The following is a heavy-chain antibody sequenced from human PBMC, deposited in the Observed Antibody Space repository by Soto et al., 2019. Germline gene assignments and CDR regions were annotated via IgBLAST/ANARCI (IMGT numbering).Heavy chain of an antibody. CDR1: GYSFTSYW. D-gene: IGHD3-3*01. J-gene: IGHJ6*02. Sequence: PGESLKISCKGSGYSFTSYWIGWVRQMPGKGLEWMGIIYPGDSDTRYSPSFQGQVTISADKSISTAYLQWSSLKASDTAMYYCARLNTIFGVVIPPDVWGQGTTVTVSS. V-gene: IGHV5-51*01. CDR2: IYPGDSDT. CDR3: ARLNTIFGVVIPPDV.